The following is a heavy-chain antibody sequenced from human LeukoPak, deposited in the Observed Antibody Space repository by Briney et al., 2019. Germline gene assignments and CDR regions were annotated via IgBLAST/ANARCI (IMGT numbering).Heavy chain of an antibody. D-gene: IGHD3-22*01. V-gene: IGHV3-48*01. CDR1: GFTFSSYS. CDR3: AKSVDWRITMIVGHY. J-gene: IGHJ4*02. CDR2: ISSSSSTI. Sequence: GGSLRLSCAASGFTFSSYSMNWVRQAPGKGLEWVSYISSSSSTIYYADSVKGRFTISRDNSKNTLHLQMNSLRAEDTAVYYCAKSVDWRITMIVGHYWGQGTLVTVSS.